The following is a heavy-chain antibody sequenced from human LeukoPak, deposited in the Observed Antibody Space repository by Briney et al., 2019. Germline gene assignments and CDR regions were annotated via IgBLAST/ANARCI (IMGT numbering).Heavy chain of an antibody. Sequence: ASVKVSCKASGYTFTGYYMHWVRQAPGQGLEWMGWINPNSGGTNYAQKFRGRVTMTRDTSISTTYMDLGSLGSDDTAVYYCARDGEYGTGSYYRGCFDYWGQGTLVTVSP. CDR2: INPNSGGT. V-gene: IGHV1-2*02. CDR1: GYTFTGYY. CDR3: ARDGEYGTGSYYRGCFDY. J-gene: IGHJ4*02. D-gene: IGHD3-10*01.